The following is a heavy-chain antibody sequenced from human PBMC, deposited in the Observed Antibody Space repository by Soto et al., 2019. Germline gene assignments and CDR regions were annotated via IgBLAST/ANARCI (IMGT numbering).Heavy chain of an antibody. CDR2: ISGSGGST. J-gene: IGHJ4*02. CDR3: AKDFLGWLLPLQFDY. D-gene: IGHD3-3*01. Sequence: EVQLLESGGGLVQPGGSLRLSCAASGFTFSSYAMSWVRQAPGKGLDWVSAISGSGGSTYYADSVKGRFTISGDNSKNSLYLQMNSLRAEDTAVYYCAKDFLGWLLPLQFDYWDQGTLVTVSS. CDR1: GFTFSSYA. V-gene: IGHV3-23*01.